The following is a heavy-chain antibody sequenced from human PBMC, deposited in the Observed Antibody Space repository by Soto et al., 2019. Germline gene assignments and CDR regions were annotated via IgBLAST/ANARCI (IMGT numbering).Heavy chain of an antibody. CDR1: GFTFYNYG. D-gene: IGHD3-22*01. CDR2: ISFDGRNT. V-gene: IGHV3-30*03. CDR3: ARFYYDSSGYLPSPYYYYYGMDV. J-gene: IGHJ6*02. Sequence: GGSLRLSCAASGFTFYNYGMHWVRQAPGKGLEWVVVISFDGRNTYYADSVKGRFTISRDNAKNSLYLQMNSLRAEDTAVYYCARFYYDSSGYLPSPYYYYYGMDVWGQGTTVTVSS.